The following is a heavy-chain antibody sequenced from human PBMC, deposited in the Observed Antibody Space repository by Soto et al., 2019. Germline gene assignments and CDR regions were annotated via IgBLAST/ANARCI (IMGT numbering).Heavy chain of an antibody. CDR3: TTLMITFGGVIAITS. D-gene: IGHD3-16*02. Sequence: EVQLVESGGGLVKPGGSLRLSCAASGFTFSNAWMSWVRQAPGKGLEWVGRIKSKTDGGTTDYAAPVKGRFTISRGDSKNTLYLQMNSLKTEDTAVYYCTTLMITFGGVIAITSWGQGTLVTVSS. J-gene: IGHJ4*02. CDR1: GFTFSNAW. CDR2: IKSKTDGGTT. V-gene: IGHV3-15*01.